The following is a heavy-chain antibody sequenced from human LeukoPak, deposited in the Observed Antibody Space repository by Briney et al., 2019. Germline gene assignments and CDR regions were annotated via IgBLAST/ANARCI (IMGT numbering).Heavy chain of an antibody. J-gene: IGHJ4*02. CDR2: MNPNSGNT. Sequence: ASVKVSCKASGYTFTSYYSNWVRQATQQGLEWMGWMNPNSGNTGYAQKFQGRVTITRNTSISTAYMELSSLRSEDTAVYYCARVATMPYDYWGQGTLVTVSS. CDR3: ARVATMPYDY. D-gene: IGHD5-12*01. V-gene: IGHV1-8*03. CDR1: GYTFTSYY.